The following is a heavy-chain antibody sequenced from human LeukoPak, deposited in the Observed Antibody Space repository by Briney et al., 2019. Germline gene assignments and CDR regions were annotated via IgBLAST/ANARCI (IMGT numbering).Heavy chain of an antibody. CDR3: ARQGPGYCGTTSCYGVDY. Sequence: ASVKVSCKASGYTLTSSAMNWVRQAPGQGLEWMGWINTDTGNPTYAQGFTGRFVFSLDTSVSTAYLQISSLNAEDTAVYYCARQGPGYCGTTSCYGVDYWGQGTLVTVSS. J-gene: IGHJ4*02. CDR1: GYTLTSSA. D-gene: IGHD2-2*01. CDR2: INTDTGNP. V-gene: IGHV7-4-1*02.